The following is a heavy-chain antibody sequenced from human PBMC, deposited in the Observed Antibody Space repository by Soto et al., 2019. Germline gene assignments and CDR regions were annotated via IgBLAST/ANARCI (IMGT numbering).Heavy chain of an antibody. CDR3: ARGRYYYDSSAAFDI. CDR1: GGSISSADYY. Sequence: SETLSLTCTVSGGSISSADYYWRWIRQPPGKGLEWIGYIYDSGSTYYNPSLKSRLTILGDTSKNQFSLDLSSVTAADTAIYYCARGRYYYDSSAAFDIWGQGTMVTVSS. J-gene: IGHJ3*02. CDR2: IYDSGST. D-gene: IGHD3-22*01. V-gene: IGHV4-30-4*01.